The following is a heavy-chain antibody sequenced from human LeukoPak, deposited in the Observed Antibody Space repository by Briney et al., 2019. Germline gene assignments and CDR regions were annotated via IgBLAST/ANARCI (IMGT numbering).Heavy chain of an antibody. Sequence: PGRSLRLSCAASGFTFDDYAMHWVRHAPGKGLEWVSGISWNSGSIGYADSVKGRFTISRDNAKNSLYLQMNSLRAEDMALYYCAKAAHGDYTGAFDIWGQGTMVTVSS. D-gene: IGHD4-17*01. V-gene: IGHV3-9*03. CDR2: ISWNSGSI. J-gene: IGHJ3*02. CDR3: AKAAHGDYTGAFDI. CDR1: GFTFDDYA.